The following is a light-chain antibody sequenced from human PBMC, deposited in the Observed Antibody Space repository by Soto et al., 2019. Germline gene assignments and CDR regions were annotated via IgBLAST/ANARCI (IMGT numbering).Light chain of an antibody. CDR2: DAS. Sequence: EIVLTQSPATLSFSPCEIATLSWRSGQNIGTSLVWSQQKPGQSPRLLIYDASHRATGVPARFSGSGSGTEFTLTISSLQSEDFAVYYCQQYNNWPFITFGQGTRLEIK. CDR1: QNIGTS. V-gene: IGKV3D-15*01. J-gene: IGKJ5*01. CDR3: QQYNNWPFIT.